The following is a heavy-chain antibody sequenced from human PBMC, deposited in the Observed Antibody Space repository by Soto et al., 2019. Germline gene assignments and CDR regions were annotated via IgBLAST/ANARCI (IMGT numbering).Heavy chain of an antibody. V-gene: IGHV3-30*18. J-gene: IGHJ4*02. D-gene: IGHD6-13*01. CDR1: GFTFSSYG. Sequence: GGSLRLSCAASGFTFSSYGMHRVRQAPGKGLEWVAVISYDGSNKYYADSVKGRFTISRDNSKNTLYLQMNSLRAEDTAVYYCAKTKGIAAAGTSDYWGQGTLVTVSS. CDR3: AKTKGIAAAGTSDY. CDR2: ISYDGSNK.